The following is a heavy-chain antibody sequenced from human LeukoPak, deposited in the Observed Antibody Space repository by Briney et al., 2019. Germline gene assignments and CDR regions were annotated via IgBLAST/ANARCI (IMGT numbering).Heavy chain of an antibody. CDR3: ARERYSSSWYVGDAFDI. CDR1: GGSISSYY. D-gene: IGHD6-13*01. CDR2: IYTSGST. V-gene: IGHV4-4*07. J-gene: IGHJ3*02. Sequence: SETLSLTCTVSGGSISSYYWSWIRQPAGKGLEWIGRIYTSGSTNYNPSLKSRVTMSVDTSKNQFSLKLSSVTAADTAVYYCARERYSSSWYVGDAFDIWGQGTMVTVSS.